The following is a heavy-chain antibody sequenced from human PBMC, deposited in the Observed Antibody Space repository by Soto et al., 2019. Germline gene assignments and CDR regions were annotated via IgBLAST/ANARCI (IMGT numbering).Heavy chain of an antibody. Sequence: TGGSLRLSCAASGFTFSSYSMNWVRQAPGKGLEWVSSISSSSSYIYYADSVKGRFTISRDNAKNSLYLQMNSLRAEDTAVYYCARVRYGSGSYYSRIYYYGMDVWGQGSTVT. CDR3: ARVRYGSGSYYSRIYYYGMDV. V-gene: IGHV3-21*01. CDR1: GFTFSSYS. J-gene: IGHJ6*02. D-gene: IGHD3-10*01. CDR2: ISSSSSYI.